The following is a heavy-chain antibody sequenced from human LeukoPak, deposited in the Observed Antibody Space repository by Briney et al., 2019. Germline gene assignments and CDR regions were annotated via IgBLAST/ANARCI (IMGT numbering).Heavy chain of an antibody. J-gene: IGHJ4*02. D-gene: IGHD3-10*01. CDR2: IYYSGST. V-gene: IGHV4-39*01. Sequence: SETLSLTCTVSGGSISSSSYYWGWIHQPPGKGLEWIGSIYYSGSTYYNPSLKSRVTISVDTSKNQFSLKLSSVTAADTAVYYCARLNYYGSGSYYRGSQRAFDYWGQGTLVTVSS. CDR1: GGSISSSSYY. CDR3: ARLNYYGSGSYYRGSQRAFDY.